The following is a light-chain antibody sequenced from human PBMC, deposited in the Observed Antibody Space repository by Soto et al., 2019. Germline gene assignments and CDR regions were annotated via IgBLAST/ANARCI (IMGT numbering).Light chain of an antibody. V-gene: IGLV2-14*03. CDR2: GVT. J-gene: IGLJ1*01. Sequence: QSVLTQPASVSGSPGQTISIPCTGTSSDIGAFNFVSWYQQHPGKAPKVLIYGVTNRPSGVDYRFSGSKSGNTASLIISGLRPEDDADYYCSSFTSASTRIFGTGTKLTVL. CDR3: SSFTSASTRI. CDR1: SSDIGAFNF.